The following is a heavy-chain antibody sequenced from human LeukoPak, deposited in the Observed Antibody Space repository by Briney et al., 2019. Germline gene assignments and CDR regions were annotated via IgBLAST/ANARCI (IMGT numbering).Heavy chain of an antibody. Sequence: GGSLRLSCAASGFTFSSHWMSWVRQAPGKGLEWVANIKQDESEKYYVDSVKGRFTISRDNAKNSLYLQMNSLRAEDTAVYYCARDKIEGPTKLDCWGQGILVTVSS. V-gene: IGHV3-7*01. CDR2: IKQDESEK. CDR3: ARDKIEGPTKLDC. CDR1: GFTFSSHW. D-gene: IGHD1-1*01. J-gene: IGHJ4*02.